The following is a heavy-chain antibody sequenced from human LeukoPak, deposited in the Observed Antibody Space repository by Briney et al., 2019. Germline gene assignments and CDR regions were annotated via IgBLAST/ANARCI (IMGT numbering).Heavy chain of an antibody. CDR2: IYTSGST. J-gene: IGHJ4*02. V-gene: IGHV4-4*07. CDR1: GGPISSYY. D-gene: IGHD4-17*01. CDR3: ARDLLHDYAGSTGY. Sequence: PSETLSLTCTVSGGPISSYYWSWIWQPAGKGPEWIGRIYTSGSTNYNPSLKSRVTMSVDTSKNQFSLKLSSVTAADTAVYYCARDLLHDYAGSTGYWGRGTLVTVSS.